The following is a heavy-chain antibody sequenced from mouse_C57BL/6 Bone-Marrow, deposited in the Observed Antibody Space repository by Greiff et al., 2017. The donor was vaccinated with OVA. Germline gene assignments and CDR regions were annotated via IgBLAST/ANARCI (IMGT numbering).Heavy chain of an antibody. J-gene: IGHJ1*03. CDR2: ILPGSGST. V-gene: IGHV1-9*01. CDR1: GYTFTGYW. Sequence: VQLQESGAEPMKPGASVKLSCKATGYTFTGYWIEWVKQRPGHGLEWIGEILPGSGSTNYTEKFKGKATFTADTSSNTAYMQLSSLTTEDSAIYYCARHYDYDGWYFDVWGTGTTVTVSS. CDR3: ARHYDYDGWYFDV. D-gene: IGHD2-4*01.